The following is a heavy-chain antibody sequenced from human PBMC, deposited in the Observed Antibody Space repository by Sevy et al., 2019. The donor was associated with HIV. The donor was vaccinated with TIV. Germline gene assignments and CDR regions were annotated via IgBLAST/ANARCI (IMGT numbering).Heavy chain of an antibody. D-gene: IGHD3-16*01. CDR2: ISYDGSDK. J-gene: IGHJ4*02. Sequence: GGSLRLSCAASGFNFSNYALHWVRQGPGKGLDWVALISYDGSDKYYADSVKGRFTISRDNSKNTMYLQMNSLKTDDTAVYYCARVGKWVSSGSLDFWGQGTLVTVSS. CDR3: ARVGKWVSSGSLDF. CDR1: GFNFSNYA. V-gene: IGHV3-30-3*01.